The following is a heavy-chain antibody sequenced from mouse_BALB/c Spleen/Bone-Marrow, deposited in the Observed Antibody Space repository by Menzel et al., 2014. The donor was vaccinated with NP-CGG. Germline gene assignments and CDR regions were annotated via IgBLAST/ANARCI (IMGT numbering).Heavy chain of an antibody. D-gene: IGHD2-14*01. J-gene: IGHJ4*01. V-gene: IGHV1S137*01. CDR3: ARSGKVRNAMDY. Sequence: QVQLKQSGAKLVGPGVSVKISCKGSGYTFTDHAIHWVKQSHAKSLEWIGVISGYYGDAIYNQKFKGKATMTVDKSSSTAYMELARLTSEDSAIYYCARSGKVRNAMDYWGQGTSVTVSS. CDR1: GYTFTDHA. CDR2: ISGYYGDA.